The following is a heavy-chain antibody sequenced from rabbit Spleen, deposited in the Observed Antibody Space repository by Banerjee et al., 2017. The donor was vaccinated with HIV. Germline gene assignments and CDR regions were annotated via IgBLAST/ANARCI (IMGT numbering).Heavy chain of an antibody. CDR3: ARDLIAAIGWNFNL. J-gene: IGHJ4*01. CDR2: INMFTAKS. Sequence: QEQLEESGGRLVQPGGSLKISCTASGFSFSTSYHMCWVRQAPGKGLEWIACINMFTAKSVYASWAKGRFIMSRPSSTTVTLQMTSLTVADTATYFCARDLIAAIGWNFNLWGPGTLVTVS. D-gene: IGHD1-1*01. CDR1: GFSFSTSYH. V-gene: IGHV1S45*01.